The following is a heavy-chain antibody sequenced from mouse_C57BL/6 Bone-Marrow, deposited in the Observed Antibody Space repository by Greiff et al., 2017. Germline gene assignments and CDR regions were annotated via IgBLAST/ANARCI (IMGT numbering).Heavy chain of an antibody. D-gene: IGHD1-1*01. V-gene: IGHV3-6*01. CDR1: GYSITSGYY. J-gene: IGHJ2*01. CDR3: ARGGGGTTVVYFDY. Sequence: ESGPGLVKPSQSLSLTCSVTGYSITSGYYWNWIRQFPGNKLEWMGYISYDGSNNYNPSLKNRISITRDTSKNQFFLKLNSVTTEDTATYYCARGGGGTTVVYFDYWGQGTTLTVSS. CDR2: ISYDGSN.